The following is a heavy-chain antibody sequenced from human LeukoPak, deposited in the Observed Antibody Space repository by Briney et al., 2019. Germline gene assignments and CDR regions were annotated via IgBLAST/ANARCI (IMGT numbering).Heavy chain of an antibody. CDR1: GGSISSYY. Sequence: SENLSLTCTVSGGSISSYYWSWIRQPPGKGLEWIGYIYYSGSTNYNPSLKSRVTISVDTSKNQFSLKLSSVTAADTAVYYCARMRGDYWGQGTLVTVSS. J-gene: IGHJ4*02. V-gene: IGHV4-59*01. CDR3: ARMRGDY. CDR2: IYYSGST.